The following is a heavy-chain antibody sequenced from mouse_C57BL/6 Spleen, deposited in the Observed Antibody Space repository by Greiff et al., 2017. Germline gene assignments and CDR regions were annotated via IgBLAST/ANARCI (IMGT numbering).Heavy chain of an antibody. CDR2: INPSSGYT. Sequence: QVQLQQPGAELARPGASVKMSCKASGYTFTSYTMHWVKQRPGQGLEWIGYINPSSGYTKYNQKFKDKATLTADKSSSTAYMQLSSLTSEDSAVYYCASEGYVDVWGTESTVTVAS. V-gene: IGHV1-4*01. CDR1: GYTFTSYT. J-gene: IGHJ1*03. CDR3: ASEGYVDV.